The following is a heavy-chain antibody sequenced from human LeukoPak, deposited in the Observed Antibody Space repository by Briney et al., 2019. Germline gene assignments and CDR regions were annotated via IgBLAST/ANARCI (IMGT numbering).Heavy chain of an antibody. D-gene: IGHD6-19*01. J-gene: IGHJ6*02. CDR1: GFTFSDYY. CDR2: ISSSGSTI. CDR3: ARDSSGYSSGWYYYYYGMDV. V-gene: IGHV3-11*01. Sequence: PGGSLRLSCAASGFTFSDYYMSWIRQAPGKGLEWVSYISSSGSTIYYADSVKGRFTISRDNAKNSLYLRMNSLRAEDTAVYYCARDSSGYSSGWYYYYYGMDVWGQGTTVTVSS.